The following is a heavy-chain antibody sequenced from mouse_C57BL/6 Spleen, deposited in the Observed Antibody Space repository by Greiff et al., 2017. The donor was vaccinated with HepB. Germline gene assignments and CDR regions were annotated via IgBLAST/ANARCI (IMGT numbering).Heavy chain of an antibody. Sequence: QVQLQQSGPELVKPGASVKISCKASGYAFSSSWMNWVKQRPGKGLEWIGRIYPGDGDTNYNGKFKGKATLTADKYSSTAYMQLSSLTSEDSAVYFCARSGDGYGGDFGCWGQGTTLTVSS. V-gene: IGHV1-82*01. CDR3: ARSGDGYGGDFGC. CDR2: IYPGDGDT. D-gene: IGHD2-2*01. J-gene: IGHJ2*01. CDR1: GYAFSSSW.